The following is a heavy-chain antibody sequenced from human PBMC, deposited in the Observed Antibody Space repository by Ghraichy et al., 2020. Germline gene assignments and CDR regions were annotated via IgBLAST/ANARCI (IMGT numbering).Heavy chain of an antibody. D-gene: IGHD6-13*01. J-gene: IGHJ2*01. V-gene: IGHV4-39*01. CDR2: FYYSGSN. CDR1: GGSISSSSYY. Sequence: SETLSLTCSVSGGSISSSSYYWGWIRQPPGKGLEWNGSFYYSGSNYYNPSLKSRITISVDKSKIQFSLKLSSVTAAGTAVYYCARHSSSWYSANWYFDLWGRGTLVTVSS. CDR3: ARHSSSWYSANWYFDL.